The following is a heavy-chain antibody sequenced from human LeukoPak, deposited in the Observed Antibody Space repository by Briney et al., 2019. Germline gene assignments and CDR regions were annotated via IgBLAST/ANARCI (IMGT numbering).Heavy chain of an antibody. V-gene: IGHV4-30-4*08. CDR2: IYYSGST. CDR1: GGSISSGDYY. J-gene: IGHJ4*02. Sequence: KASETLSLTCTVSGGSISSGDYYWSWIRQPPGKGLEWIGYIYYSGSTYYNPSLKSRVTISVDTSKNQFSLKLSSVTAADTAVYYCARVYVGIPGLFDYWGQGTLVTVSS. D-gene: IGHD7-27*01. CDR3: ARVYVGIPGLFDY.